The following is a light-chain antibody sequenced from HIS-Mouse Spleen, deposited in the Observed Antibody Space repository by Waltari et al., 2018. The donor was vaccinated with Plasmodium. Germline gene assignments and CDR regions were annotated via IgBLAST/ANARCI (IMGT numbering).Light chain of an antibody. CDR3: YSTDSSGNHRV. CDR2: EDS. J-gene: IGLJ3*02. CDR1: ALPKKY. V-gene: IGLV3-10*01. Sequence: SYELTQPPSVSVSPGQTARITCSGDALPKKYAYWYQQKSGQAPVLVICEDSKRPSGLPERVSGSSAGTMATLTSSGAQVEDEADYDCYSTDSSGNHRVFGGGTKLTVL.